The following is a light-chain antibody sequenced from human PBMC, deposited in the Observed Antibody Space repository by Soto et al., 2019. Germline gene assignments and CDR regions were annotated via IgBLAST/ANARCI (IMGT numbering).Light chain of an antibody. J-gene: IGKJ4*01. V-gene: IGKV1-5*03. CDR1: QVINIW. Sequence: DIPMTQSPSTLSASVGDRVTITCRASQVINIWLAWYQQKPGRAPKLLIYKASSLESGVSSRFSGSGSGTEFTLTINSLQPDDFASYYCQQYNSYPLTFGGGTKVEIK. CDR3: QQYNSYPLT. CDR2: KAS.